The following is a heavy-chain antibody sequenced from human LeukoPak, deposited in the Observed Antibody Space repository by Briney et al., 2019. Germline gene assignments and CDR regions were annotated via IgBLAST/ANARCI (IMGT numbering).Heavy chain of an antibody. D-gene: IGHD1-1*01. J-gene: IGHJ4*02. Sequence: GGSLRLSCAASGFTFSDYDMHWVRQATGKGLEWVSAIGTAGGTYYTGSVKGRFTISRENAKNSLYLQMNSLRAGDTAVYYCARVAKERVGGVYYFDYWGQGTLVTVSS. CDR2: IGTAGGT. V-gene: IGHV3-13*01. CDR1: GFTFSDYD. CDR3: ARVAKERVGGVYYFDY.